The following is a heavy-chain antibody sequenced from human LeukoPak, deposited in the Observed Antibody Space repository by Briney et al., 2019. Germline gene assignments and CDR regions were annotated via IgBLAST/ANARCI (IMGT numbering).Heavy chain of an antibody. CDR3: TSWGDTTAEYFQR. CDR1: GFTFNRCW. D-gene: IGHD2-21*02. J-gene: IGHJ1*01. CDR2: INPDGRDT. V-gene: IGHV3-7*01. Sequence: PGGSLRLSCVVSGFTFNRCWMNWVRQAPGKGLEWVAHINPDGRDTYYVDSVKGRFTISRDNAQNPMYLQMNSLRVEDTAVYYCTSWGDTTAEYFQRWGQGTLVTVSS.